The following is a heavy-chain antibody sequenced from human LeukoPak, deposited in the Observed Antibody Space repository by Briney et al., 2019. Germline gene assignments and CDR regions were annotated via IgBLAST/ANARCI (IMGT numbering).Heavy chain of an antibody. D-gene: IGHD1-26*01. J-gene: IGHJ4*02. CDR2: IKGDGSST. Sequence: GGSLRLSCAASGFTFSSNWMHWVRQAPGKGLVWVSRIKGDGSSTSYADSVKGRFTISKDNAKNTLFLQMNSLRAEDTAVYYCVRDGVGAPPFDYWGQGALVTVSS. CDR3: VRDGVGAPPFDY. V-gene: IGHV3-74*01. CDR1: GFTFSSNW.